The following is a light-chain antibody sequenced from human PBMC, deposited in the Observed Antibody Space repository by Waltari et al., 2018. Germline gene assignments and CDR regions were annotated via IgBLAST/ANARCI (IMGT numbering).Light chain of an antibody. Sequence: DIQMTQSPSSLSASVGYRVPITCRASQSINTYLNWYQQKPGRAPKVLIYIASNLQTGVPSRFSGSGSGTVFTLTISSLQPEDFATYYCQQTYTTPPTFGQGTKLEIK. CDR2: IAS. CDR3: QQTYTTPPT. CDR1: QSINTY. V-gene: IGKV1-39*01. J-gene: IGKJ2*01.